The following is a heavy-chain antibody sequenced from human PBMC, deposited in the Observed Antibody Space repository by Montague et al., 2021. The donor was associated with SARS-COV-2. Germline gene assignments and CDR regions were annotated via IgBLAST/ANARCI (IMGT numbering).Heavy chain of an antibody. V-gene: IGHV4-59*01. D-gene: IGHD3-22*01. J-gene: IGHJ3*02. CDR2: IYYSGST. CDR1: GGSTSSYY. Sequence: SETLSLTCTVSGGSTSSYYWSWIRQPPGKGLEWIGYIYYSGSTNYNPSLKSRVTISVDTSKNQFSLKLSSVTAADTAVYYCAREWVSYYDSSGYGAAFDIWGQGTMVTVSS. CDR3: AREWVSYYDSSGYGAAFDI.